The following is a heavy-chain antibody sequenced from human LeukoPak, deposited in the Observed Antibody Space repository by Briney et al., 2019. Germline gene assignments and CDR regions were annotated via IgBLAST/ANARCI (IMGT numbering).Heavy chain of an antibody. V-gene: IGHV1-46*01. D-gene: IGHD2-21*02. CDR3: ARAILRSGDCYSCYYYYYMDV. J-gene: IGHJ6*03. Sequence: ASVKVSCKASGYTFTSYYMHWVRQAPGQGLEWMGIINPTGGSSSYAQRFQGRLTMTRDTSTSTVYMELSSLRSEDTAVYYCARAILRSGDCYSCYYYYYMDVWGKGTTVTISS. CDR1: GYTFTSYY. CDR2: INPTGGSS.